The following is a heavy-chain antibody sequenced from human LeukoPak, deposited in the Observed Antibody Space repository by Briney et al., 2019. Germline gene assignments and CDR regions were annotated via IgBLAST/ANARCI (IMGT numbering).Heavy chain of an antibody. J-gene: IGHJ4*02. CDR2: ISSDGSDA. CDR1: GFIFRRYW. CDR3: ARSRDNVLDY. Sequence: GGSLRLSCAASGFIFRRYWMYWVRQVPGKGLVWVSRISSDGSDASYADSVEGRFAISRDSARNTLYLQMNSLRAEDTAVYYCARSRDNVLDYWGQGTLVTASS. V-gene: IGHV3-74*01. D-gene: IGHD1-1*01.